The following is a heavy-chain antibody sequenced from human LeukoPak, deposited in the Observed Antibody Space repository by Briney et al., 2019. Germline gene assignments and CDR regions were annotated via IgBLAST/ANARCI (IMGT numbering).Heavy chain of an antibody. V-gene: IGHV1-69*13. J-gene: IGHJ3*02. CDR1: GGTFSNYT. CDR2: IIPIFGTA. Sequence: AASVKVSCKASGGTFSNYTISWVRQAPGQGLEWMGEIIPIFGTANYAQKFQGRVTITADESTSTAYMELSSLRSEDTAVYYCASNTGLMTTVTTWNAFDIWGQGTMVTVSS. D-gene: IGHD4-17*01. CDR3: ASNTGLMTTVTTWNAFDI.